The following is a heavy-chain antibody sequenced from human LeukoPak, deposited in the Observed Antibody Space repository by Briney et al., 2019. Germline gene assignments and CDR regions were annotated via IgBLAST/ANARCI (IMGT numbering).Heavy chain of an antibody. J-gene: IGHJ4*02. Sequence: SETLSLTCIVSGGSISSSSYYWGWIRQPPGKGLEWIGSIYYSGSTYYNPSLKSRVTISVDTSKNQFSLKLSSVTAADTAVYYCASSITIFVVVTPFDYWGQGTLVTVSS. CDR2: IYYSGST. CDR1: GGSISSSSYY. CDR3: ASSITIFVVVTPFDY. V-gene: IGHV4-39*07. D-gene: IGHD3-3*01.